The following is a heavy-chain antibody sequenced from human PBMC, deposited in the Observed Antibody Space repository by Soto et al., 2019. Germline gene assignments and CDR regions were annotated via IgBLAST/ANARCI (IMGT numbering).Heavy chain of an antibody. J-gene: IGHJ4*02. D-gene: IGHD3-10*01. CDR1: GFTFSSYN. CDR2: ISFDGANT. V-gene: IGHV3-30-3*01. Sequence: QVQLVESGGGVVPPGGSLRVSGVASGFTFSSYNMHWVRQAPGEGLEWVAGISFDGANTFYADSVKGRFTISRDISRDTLYLQMSSLRDEDTAIYYCARDGYNRGGFDYWGQGTLVTVSS. CDR3: ARDGYNRGGFDY.